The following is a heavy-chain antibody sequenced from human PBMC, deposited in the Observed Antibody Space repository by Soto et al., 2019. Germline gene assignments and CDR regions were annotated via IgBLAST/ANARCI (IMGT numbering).Heavy chain of an antibody. D-gene: IGHD2-15*01. J-gene: IGHJ6*03. CDR1: GGSISSSSYY. Sequence: SETLSLTCTVSGGSISSSSYYWGWIRQPPGKGLEWIGSIYYSGSTYYNPSLKSRVTISVDTSKNQFSLKLSSVTAADTAVYYCARHPFYCSGGSCYSGLGHYYYMDVWGKGTTVTVSS. V-gene: IGHV4-39*01. CDR3: ARHPFYCSGGSCYSGLGHYYYMDV. CDR2: IYYSGST.